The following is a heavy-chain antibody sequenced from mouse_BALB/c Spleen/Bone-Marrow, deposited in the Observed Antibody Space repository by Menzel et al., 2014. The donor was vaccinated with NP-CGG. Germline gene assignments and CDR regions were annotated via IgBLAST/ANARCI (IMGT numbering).Heavy chain of an antibody. CDR3: ARDNYDDYVGFAY. J-gene: IGHJ3*01. CDR1: GFTFSSYG. CDR2: INSNGGST. V-gene: IGHV5-6-3*01. D-gene: IGHD2-4*01. Sequence: EVQLVESGGGLVPPGGSLKISCAASGFTFSSYGMSWVRQTPDKRLDFVANINSNGGSTYYPDSVKGRFTISRDNAKNTQYLQMSSLKSDDTDMYYCARDNYDDYVGFAYWGQGTLVTASA.